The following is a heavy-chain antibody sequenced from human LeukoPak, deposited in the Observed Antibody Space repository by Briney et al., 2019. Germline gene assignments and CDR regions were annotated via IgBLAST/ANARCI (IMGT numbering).Heavy chain of an antibody. CDR3: ARGSMRIQLWSPFDY. CDR1: GFTFSSYA. CDR2: ISSSGSTI. V-gene: IGHV3-11*01. J-gene: IGHJ4*02. Sequence: TGGSLRLSCAASGFTFSSYAMSWIRQAPGKGLEWVSYISSSGSTIYYADSVKGRFTISRDNAKNSLYLQMNSLRAEDTAVYYCARGSMRIQLWSPFDYWGQGTLVTVSS. D-gene: IGHD5-18*01.